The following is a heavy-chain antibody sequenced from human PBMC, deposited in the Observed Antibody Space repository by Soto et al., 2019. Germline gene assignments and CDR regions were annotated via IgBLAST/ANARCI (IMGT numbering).Heavy chain of an antibody. D-gene: IGHD3-16*01. CDR1: GGTFSSYT. CDR3: ARGGRDGYNQGDAFDI. J-gene: IGHJ3*02. V-gene: IGHV1-69*02. Sequence: QVQLVQSGAGVKKPGSSVKVSCKASGGTFSSYTISWVRQAPGQGLEWMGRIIPILGIANYAQKFQGRVTITADKSTSTAYMELSSLRSEDTAVYYCARGGRDGYNQGDAFDIWGQGTMVTVSS. CDR2: IIPILGIA.